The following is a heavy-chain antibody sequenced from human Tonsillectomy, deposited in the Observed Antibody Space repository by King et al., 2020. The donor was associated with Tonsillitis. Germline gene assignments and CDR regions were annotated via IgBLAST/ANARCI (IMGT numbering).Heavy chain of an antibody. D-gene: IGHD4-23*01. V-gene: IGHV3-23*04. CDR1: GFTFSNYA. J-gene: IGHJ4*02. Sequence: VQLVESGGGLVQPGGSLRLSCAASGFTFSNYAMSWVRQAPGQGLECVSAVSGSSDATYYADSGRGRFTISRDNSRNTLYLQMNSLRAEDTAVYYCAKEELKVETPGIDYWGQGTLVTVSS. CDR3: AKEELKVETPGIDY. CDR2: VSGSSDAT.